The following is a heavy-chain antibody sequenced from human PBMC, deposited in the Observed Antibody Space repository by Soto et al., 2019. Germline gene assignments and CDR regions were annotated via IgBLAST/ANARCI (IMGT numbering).Heavy chain of an antibody. D-gene: IGHD3-10*01. J-gene: IGHJ3*02. Sequence: SVKVSCKASGGTFSSYTISWVRQAPGQGLEWMGRIIPILGIANYAQKFQGRVTITADKSTSTAYMELSSLRSEDTAVYYCARGYYGSGSYPQDAFDIRGQGTMVTVSS. CDR2: IIPILGIA. CDR3: ARGYYGSGSYPQDAFDI. V-gene: IGHV1-69*02. CDR1: GGTFSSYT.